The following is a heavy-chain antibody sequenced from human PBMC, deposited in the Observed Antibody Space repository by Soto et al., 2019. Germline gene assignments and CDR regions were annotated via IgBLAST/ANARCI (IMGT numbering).Heavy chain of an antibody. D-gene: IGHD2-2*01. CDR2: IIPIFGTA. J-gene: IGHJ6*02. CDR1: GGTFSSYA. V-gene: IGHV1-69*06. Sequence: SVKVSWKASGGTFSSYAIRLVRQAPGQGLECMGGIIPIFGTANYSQKFQGRVTITADKSTSTAYMELSSLRSEDTAVYYCARGTVPDAPNYYYGMDVWGQGTTVTVSS. CDR3: ARGTVPDAPNYYYGMDV.